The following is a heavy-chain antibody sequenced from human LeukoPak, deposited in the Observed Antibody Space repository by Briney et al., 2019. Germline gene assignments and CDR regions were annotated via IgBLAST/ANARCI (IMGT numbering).Heavy chain of an antibody. CDR2: ISYDGSNK. Sequence: GGSLRLSCAASGFTFSSYAMHWVRQAPGKGLEWVAVISYDGSNKYYADSVKGRFTISRDNSKNTLSLQMSSLRTEDTAVYYCARDVHGGAFDYWGQGTLVTVSS. CDR1: GFTFSSYA. V-gene: IGHV3-30-3*01. D-gene: IGHD4-23*01. CDR3: ARDVHGGAFDY. J-gene: IGHJ4*02.